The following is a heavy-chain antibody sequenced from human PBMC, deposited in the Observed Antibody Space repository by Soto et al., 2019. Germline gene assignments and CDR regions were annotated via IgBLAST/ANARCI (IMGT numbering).Heavy chain of an antibody. V-gene: IGHV1-69*13. CDR2: IIPLFGTA. Sequence: SVKVSCKACGGTFSSETLGWVRQAPGQGLEWVGGIIPLFGTASYAQKFQGRVTITADESTSTVYMELSSLRSDDTAVYFCATELGENPASPFDAWGQGTLVTVSS. CDR3: ATELGENPASPFDA. J-gene: IGHJ4*02. CDR1: GGTFSSET. D-gene: IGHD3-10*01.